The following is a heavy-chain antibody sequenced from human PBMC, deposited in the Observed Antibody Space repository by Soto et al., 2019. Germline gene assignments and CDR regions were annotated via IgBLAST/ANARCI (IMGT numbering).Heavy chain of an antibody. CDR2: ISGYNGST. Sequence: ASVKVSCKASGYPFPSYGISWVRQAPGQGLEWMGWISGYNGSTNYEQRLQGRVTMTTDTSTTTAYMELRSLRSDDTAVYYCERVFITMVRGLPNDYYYGMDVWGQGTTVTVSS. D-gene: IGHD3-10*01. V-gene: IGHV1-18*01. CDR1: GYPFPSYG. CDR3: ERVFITMVRGLPNDYYYGMDV. J-gene: IGHJ6*02.